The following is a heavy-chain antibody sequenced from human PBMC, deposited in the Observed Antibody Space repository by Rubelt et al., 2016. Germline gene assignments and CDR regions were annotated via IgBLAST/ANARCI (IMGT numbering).Heavy chain of an antibody. Sequence: EVQLVESGGGLVKPGGSLRLSCAASGFTFSSYSMNWVRQAPGKGLEWVSSISSSSSYIYYADSVKGRLTISRDNAKNSLYLQMNSLRAEDTAVYYCAREVTAVAASEFDYWGQGTLVTVSS. V-gene: IGHV3-21*01. D-gene: IGHD6-19*01. CDR3: AREVTAVAASEFDY. CDR2: ISSSSSYI. J-gene: IGHJ4*02. CDR1: GFTFSSYS.